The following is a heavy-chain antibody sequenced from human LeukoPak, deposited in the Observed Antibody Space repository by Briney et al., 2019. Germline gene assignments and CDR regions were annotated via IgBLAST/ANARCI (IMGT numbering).Heavy chain of an antibody. V-gene: IGHV1-2*02. J-gene: IGHJ4*02. CDR2: INPNSGGT. D-gene: IGHD2-15*01. Sequence: EASVKVSCKASRYTFTGYYMHWVRQAPGQGLEWMGWINPNSGGTNYAQKFQGRVTMTRDTSISTAYMELSRLRSDDTAVYYCARSPIVVVVAATLYYDSSASYYFDYWGQGTLVTVSS. CDR1: RYTFTGYY. CDR3: ARSPIVVVVAATLYYDSSASYYFDY.